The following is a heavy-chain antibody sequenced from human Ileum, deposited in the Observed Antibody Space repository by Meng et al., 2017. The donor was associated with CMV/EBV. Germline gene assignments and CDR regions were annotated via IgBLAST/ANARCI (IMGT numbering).Heavy chain of an antibody. D-gene: IGHD2-2*01. CDR3: ARSVQPIYYYYGMDV. V-gene: IGHV3-30*04. Sequence: GESLKISCTASGFTFRDFAMLWVRQAPGKGLEWVAVISYDGRKTYYGDSVQGRFTISRDNSKNTVSLQMASLRPEDTAEYFCARSVQPIYYYYGMDVWGQGTTVTV. CDR1: GFTFRDFA. J-gene: IGHJ6*02. CDR2: ISYDGRKT.